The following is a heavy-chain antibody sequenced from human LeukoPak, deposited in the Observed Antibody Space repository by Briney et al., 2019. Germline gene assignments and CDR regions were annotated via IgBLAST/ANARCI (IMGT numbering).Heavy chain of an antibody. CDR2: IYYSGST. D-gene: IGHD3-9*01. J-gene: IGHJ4*02. Sequence: PSETLSHTCPVSGGSISSYYWSWIRQPPGKGLEWIGCIYYSGSTNYNHSLKSRVTIPVDTSKNQFSLKLSSVTAADTAVYYCARAPDILTGYPFDYWGQGTLVTVSS. CDR1: GGSISSYY. CDR3: ARAPDILTGYPFDY. V-gene: IGHV4-59*01.